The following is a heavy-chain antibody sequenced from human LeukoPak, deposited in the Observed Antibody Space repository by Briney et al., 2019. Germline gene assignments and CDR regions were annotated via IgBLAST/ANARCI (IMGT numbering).Heavy chain of an antibody. D-gene: IGHD4-17*01. CDR3: ARGYGDYFGIDY. Sequence: SETLSLTCTVFGGSISSYYWSWIRQPPGKGLEWIGYIYYSGSTNYNPSLKSRVTISVDTSKNQFSLKLSSVTAADTAVYYCARGYGDYFGIDYWGQGTLVTVSS. J-gene: IGHJ4*02. V-gene: IGHV4-59*01. CDR1: GGSISSYY. CDR2: IYYSGST.